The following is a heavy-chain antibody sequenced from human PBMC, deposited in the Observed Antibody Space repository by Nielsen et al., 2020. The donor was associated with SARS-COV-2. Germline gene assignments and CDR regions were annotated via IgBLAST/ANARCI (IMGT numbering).Heavy chain of an antibody. V-gene: IGHV3-30-3*01. D-gene: IGHD3-22*01. CDR3: ARPQDAEYYDSSGGMDV. CDR2: ISYDGSNK. Sequence: GGSLRLSCAASGFTFSSYAMHWVSQAPGKGLERVAVISYDGSNKYYADSVKGRFTISRDNSKNTLYLQMNSLRAEDTAVYYCARPQDAEYYDSSGGMDVWGQGTTVTVSS. CDR1: GFTFSSYA. J-gene: IGHJ6*02.